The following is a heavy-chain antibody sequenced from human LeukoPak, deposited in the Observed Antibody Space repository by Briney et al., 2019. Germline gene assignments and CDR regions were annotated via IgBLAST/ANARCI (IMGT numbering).Heavy chain of an antibody. CDR3: AKDWGSSGWYNYFDP. CDR2: ISYHGSAK. D-gene: IGHD6-19*01. CDR1: GFTISSHG. V-gene: IGHV3-30*18. J-gene: IGHJ5*02. Sequence: GGSLRLSCVVSGFTISSHGMHWVRQAPGKGLEWVAMISYHGSAKYYGDSVQGRFTISRDISENTLYLQMDSLRPEDTAIYYCAKDWGSSGWYNYFDPWGQGTLVTVYS.